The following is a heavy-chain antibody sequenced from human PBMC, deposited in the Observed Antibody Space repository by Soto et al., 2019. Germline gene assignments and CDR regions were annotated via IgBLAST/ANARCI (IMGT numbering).Heavy chain of an antibody. CDR3: AAEVYYYYPSALDP. J-gene: IGHJ5*02. CDR2: IVVGSGNT. D-gene: IGHD3-10*01. Sequence: AASVKVSCKASGFTFTSSAVQWVRQARGQRLEWIGWIVVGSGNTNYAQKFQERVTITRDMSTSTAYMELSSLRSEDTAVYYCAAEVYYYYPSALDPWGQGTLVTVSS. CDR1: GFTFTSSA. V-gene: IGHV1-58*01.